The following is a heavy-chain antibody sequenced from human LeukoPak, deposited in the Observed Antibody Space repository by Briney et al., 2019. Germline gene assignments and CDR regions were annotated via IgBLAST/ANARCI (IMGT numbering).Heavy chain of an antibody. D-gene: IGHD4-11*01. CDR1: GFTFSNAR. CDR3: TTDYSNREVYSYYGMDV. J-gene: IGHJ6*02. V-gene: IGHV3-15*01. CDR2: IKSKTDGGTT. Sequence: GGSLRLSCAASGFTFSNARMSWAPQAPGKGVEWVGRIKSKTDGGTTDYAAPVKGRFTISRDDSKNTLYLQMNSLKTEDTAVYYCTTDYSNREVYSYYGMDVWGQGTTVTVSS.